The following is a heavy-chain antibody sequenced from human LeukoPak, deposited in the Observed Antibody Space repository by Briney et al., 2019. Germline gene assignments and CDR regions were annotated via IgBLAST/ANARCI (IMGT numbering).Heavy chain of an antibody. CDR2: IYYSGNT. CDR3: VRHPSAGGGDFYGMDV. Sequence: PLETLSLTCTVSADSISSSSYYWGWIRQPPGKGLEWIGTIYYSGNTYYNPSLKSRVTISVDTSKNQFFLKLSSVTAADTALYYCVRHPSAGGGDFYGMDVWGQGTTATVSS. V-gene: IGHV4-39*01. CDR1: ADSISSSSYY. D-gene: IGHD2-8*02. J-gene: IGHJ6*02.